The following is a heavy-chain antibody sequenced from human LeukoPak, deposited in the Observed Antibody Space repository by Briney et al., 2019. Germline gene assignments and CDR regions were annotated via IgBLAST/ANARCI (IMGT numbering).Heavy chain of an antibody. CDR1: GFTFSSYG. CDR2: IRYDGSNK. CDR3: ARDPSGPYDSSGRAEYYFDY. Sequence: PGGSLRLSCAASGFTFSSYGMHWVRQAPGKGLEWVAFIRYDGSNKYYADSVKGRFTISRDSSKNTLYLQMNSLRAEDTAVYYCARDPSGPYDSSGRAEYYFDYWGQGTLVTVSS. D-gene: IGHD3-22*01. J-gene: IGHJ4*02. V-gene: IGHV3-30*02.